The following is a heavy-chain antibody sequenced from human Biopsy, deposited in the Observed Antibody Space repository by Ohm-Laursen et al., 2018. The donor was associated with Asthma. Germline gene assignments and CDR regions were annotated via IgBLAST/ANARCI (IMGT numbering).Heavy chain of an antibody. J-gene: IGHJ6*02. V-gene: IGHV1-69*01. CDR2: IIPMFGTT. CDR1: GGTFSNYA. D-gene: IGHD3-10*01. CDR3: ARAVDYSHYYGIDV. Sequence: SSVKVSCKASGGTFSNYAISWVRQAPGQGLEWMGGIIPMFGTTNYAQRFQGRVTITADESTSTAYMELSSLRSDDTAVYFCARAVDYSHYYGIDVWDQGTTVTVS.